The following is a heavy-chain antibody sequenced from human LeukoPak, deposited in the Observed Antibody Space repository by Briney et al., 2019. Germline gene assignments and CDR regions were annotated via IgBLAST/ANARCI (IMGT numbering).Heavy chain of an antibody. CDR3: ARDGRCGGDCYAS. CDR1: GFSFSSYT. Sequence: KPGGSLRLSCAASGFSFSSYTMNWVRQAPAKGLDRVSIISSSSSYIYYADSVKGRFTISRDNAKNALYLQMNSLRVEDTAVYYCARDGRCGGDCYASWGQGTLVTVSS. V-gene: IGHV3-21*01. CDR2: ISSSSSYI. D-gene: IGHD2-21*02. J-gene: IGHJ4*02.